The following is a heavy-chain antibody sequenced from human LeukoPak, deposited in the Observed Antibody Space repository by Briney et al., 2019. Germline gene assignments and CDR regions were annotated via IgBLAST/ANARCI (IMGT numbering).Heavy chain of an antibody. CDR2: IYYSGST. CDR3: ARARITMIVVVIGDGFDI. D-gene: IGHD3-22*01. Sequence: SETLSLTCTVSGGSINSYYWGWIRQPPGKGLEWIGSIYYSGSTYYNPSLKSRVTISVDTSKNQFSLKLSSVTAADTAVYYCARARITMIVVVIGDGFDIWGQGTMVTVSS. V-gene: IGHV4-39*07. CDR1: GGSINSYY. J-gene: IGHJ3*02.